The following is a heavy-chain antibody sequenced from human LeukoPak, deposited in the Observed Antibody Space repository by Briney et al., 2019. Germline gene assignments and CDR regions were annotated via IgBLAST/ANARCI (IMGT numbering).Heavy chain of an antibody. CDR1: GGSISSGGYY. CDR2: IYHSGST. D-gene: IGHD6-13*01. J-gene: IGHJ2*01. Sequence: PSKTLSLTCTVSGGSISSGGYYWSWIRQPPGKGLEWIGYIYHSGSTYYNPSLKSRVTISVDRSKNQFSLKLSSVTAADTAVYYCARRKYSSSWYKGWYFDLWGRGTLVTVSS. CDR3: ARRKYSSSWYKGWYFDL. V-gene: IGHV4-30-2*01.